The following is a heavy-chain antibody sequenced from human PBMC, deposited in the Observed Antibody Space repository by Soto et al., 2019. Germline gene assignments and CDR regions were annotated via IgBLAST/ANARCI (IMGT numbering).Heavy chain of an antibody. CDR3: ARLGYCGGGSCYPAGNWFDP. Sequence: SETLSLTCTVSGGSISSGGYYWSWIRQHPGKGLEWIGYIYYSGSTYYNPSLKSRVAISVDTSKNQFSLKLSSVTAADTAVYYCARLGYCGGGSCYPAGNWFDPWGQGTLVTSPQ. J-gene: IGHJ5*02. CDR2: IYYSGST. D-gene: IGHD2-15*01. V-gene: IGHV4-31*03. CDR1: GGSISSGGYY.